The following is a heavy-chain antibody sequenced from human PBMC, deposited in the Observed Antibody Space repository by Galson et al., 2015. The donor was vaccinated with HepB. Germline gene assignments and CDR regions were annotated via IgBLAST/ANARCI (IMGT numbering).Heavy chain of an antibody. J-gene: IGHJ4*02. Sequence: SLRLSCAASGFTFSSYDMNWVRQAPGKGLEWVAYISNDGSNKYYVDSVKGRFTISRDNSENTLYLQMNSLRAEDTAVYYCAKERYYEYIRERYRPTRHLAVWGQGTLVTVSS. CDR1: GFTFSSYD. V-gene: IGHV3-30*18. D-gene: IGHD3-16*01. CDR3: AKERYYEYIRERYRPTRHLAV. CDR2: ISNDGSNK.